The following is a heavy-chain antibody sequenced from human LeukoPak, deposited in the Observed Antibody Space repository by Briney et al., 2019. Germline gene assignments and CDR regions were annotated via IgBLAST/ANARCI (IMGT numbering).Heavy chain of an antibody. CDR1: GFTFSDAW. CDR3: ATDRDSTHLNY. V-gene: IGHV3-15*01. D-gene: IGHD5-24*01. CDR2: IKSKVHGGTL. Sequence: PGRSLRLSCAGSGFTFSDAWMNWLRQAPGKGLEWVGRIKSKVHGGTLEYAAPVKGRFTISRDDSENTLHLQMSSLTTEDTAVYYCATDRDSTHLNYWGQGTLVTVSS. J-gene: IGHJ4*02.